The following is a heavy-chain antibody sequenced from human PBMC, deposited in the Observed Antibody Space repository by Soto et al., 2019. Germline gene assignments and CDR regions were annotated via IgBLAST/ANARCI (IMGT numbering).Heavy chain of an antibody. V-gene: IGHV5-10-1*01. CDR1: GYSFTSYW. Sequence: GESLKISCKVSGYSFTSYWISCVRQMPGKGLEWMGRIDPSDSYTNYSPSFQGHVTISADKSISTAYLQWSSLKASDTAMYYWGRLVRGGYCSGGSCFSYYYYGMDVWGQGTTVTVSS. CDR3: GRLVRGGYCSGGSCFSYYYYGMDV. D-gene: IGHD2-15*01. J-gene: IGHJ6*02. CDR2: IDPSDSYT.